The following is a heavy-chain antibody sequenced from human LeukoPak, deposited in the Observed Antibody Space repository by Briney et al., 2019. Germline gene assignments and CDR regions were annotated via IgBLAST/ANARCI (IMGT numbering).Heavy chain of an antibody. D-gene: IGHD3-3*01. V-gene: IGHV3-23*01. CDR2: ISGSGGST. Sequence: GGSLRLSCAASGFTFSTYAVNWVRQAPGKGLEWVSTISGSGGSTYYADSVKGRFTISRDNSKNTLYLQMNSLRAEDTAVYYCAKAAYYDFWSGYYFDYWGQGTLVTVSS. J-gene: IGHJ4*02. CDR3: AKAAYYDFWSGYYFDY. CDR1: GFTFSTYA.